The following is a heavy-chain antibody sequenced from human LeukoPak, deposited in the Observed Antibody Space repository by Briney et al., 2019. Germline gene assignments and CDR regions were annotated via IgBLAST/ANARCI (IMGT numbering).Heavy chain of an antibody. CDR1: GFSSNKDA. CDR2: MSHYGSER. J-gene: IGHJ4*02. V-gene: IGHV3-30*04. Sequence: PGRSLRLSCALSGFSSNKDAIHWVRQAPGKGLEGVEVMSHYGSERYYGDSVQGRFTISRDASKSTFYLQLDSLRPEDTAVYYCATDPRQAKPDYCDIWGQGTLVIVSS. D-gene: IGHD1-14*01. CDR3: ATDPRQAKPDYCDI.